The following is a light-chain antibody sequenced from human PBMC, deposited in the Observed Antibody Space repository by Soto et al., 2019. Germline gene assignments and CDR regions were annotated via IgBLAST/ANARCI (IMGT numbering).Light chain of an antibody. CDR1: QSLLNSNGYNY. J-gene: IGKJ1*01. Sequence: DVVMTQSPLSLPVIPGEPASISCRSSQSLLNSNGYNYLDWYLQKPGQSPQLLIYLGSNRASGVPDRFSGSGSGTDFTLTISRLEPEDFAVYFCQQYGSSPTTFGQGTKVDIK. V-gene: IGKV2-28*01. CDR3: QQYGSSPTT. CDR2: LGS.